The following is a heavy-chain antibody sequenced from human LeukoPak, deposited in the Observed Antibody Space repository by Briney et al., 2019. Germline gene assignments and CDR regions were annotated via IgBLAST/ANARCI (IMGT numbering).Heavy chain of an antibody. CDR1: GGSFSGYY. CDR3: ARPRGDYYDSSGYHDAFDI. CDR2: INHSGST. D-gene: IGHD3-22*01. V-gene: IGHV4-34*01. Sequence: SETLSLTCAVYGGSFSGYYWSLIRQPPGKGLEWIGEINHSGSTNYNPSLKSRVTISVDTSKNQFSLKLSSVTAADTAVYYCARPRGDYYDSSGYHDAFDIWGQGTMVTVSS. J-gene: IGHJ3*02.